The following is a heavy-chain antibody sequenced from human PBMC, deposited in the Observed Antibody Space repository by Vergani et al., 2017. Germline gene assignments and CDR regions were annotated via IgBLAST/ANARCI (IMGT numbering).Heavy chain of an antibody. CDR2: ISSSGSTI. D-gene: IGHD2-2*02. V-gene: IGHV3-11*04. CDR1: GFTFSDYY. J-gene: IGHJ6*02. CDR3: ARGYCSSTSFYNYYYYGMDV. Sequence: QVQLVESGGGLVKPGGSLRLSCAASGFTFSDYYMSWIRQAPGKGLEWVSYISSSGSTIYYADSVKGRFTISRDNAKNSLYLQMNSLRAEDTAVYYCARGYCSSTSFYNYYYYGMDVWGQGTTVTVSS.